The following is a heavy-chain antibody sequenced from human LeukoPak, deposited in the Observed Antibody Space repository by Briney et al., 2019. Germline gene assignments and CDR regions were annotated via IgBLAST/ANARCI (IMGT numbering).Heavy chain of an antibody. CDR1: GFTFDDYA. J-gene: IGHJ6*02. D-gene: IGHD6-19*01. CDR3: AKDMTAVAIGGMDV. CDR2: ISWNSGSI. V-gene: IGHV3-9*01. Sequence: GGSLRLSCAASGFTFDDYAMHWVRQAPGKGLEWVSGISWNSGSIGYADSVKGRFTISRDNAKNSLYLQMNSLRAEDTALYYCAKDMTAVAIGGMDVWGPGTTVTVSS.